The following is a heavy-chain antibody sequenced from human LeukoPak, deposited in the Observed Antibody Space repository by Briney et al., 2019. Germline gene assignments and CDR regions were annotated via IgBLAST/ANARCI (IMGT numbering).Heavy chain of an antibody. CDR3: AKGRFCTGSGCYFTAPDY. CDR1: GFTFSSYA. D-gene: IGHD2-15*01. CDR2: ISGSGDRT. Sequence: GGSLRLSCEASGFTFSSYAMSWVRQAPGKGLEWVSAISGSGDRTYYADSVRGRFSISRDSSKSTLFLQMDSLRAEDTAVYYCAKGRFCTGSGCYFTAPDYWGQGTLVTVSS. J-gene: IGHJ4*02. V-gene: IGHV3-23*01.